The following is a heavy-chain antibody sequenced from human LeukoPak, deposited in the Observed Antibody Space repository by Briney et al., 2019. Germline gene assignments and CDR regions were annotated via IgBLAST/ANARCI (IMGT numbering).Heavy chain of an antibody. Sequence: TGGSLRLSCAASGFTISSYAMSWVRQAPGKGLEWVSAISGSGGSTYYADSVKGRFTISRDNSKNTLYLQMNSLRAEDTAVYYCIGYFDLGAFDIWGQGTMVTVSS. V-gene: IGHV3-23*01. CDR2: ISGSGGST. J-gene: IGHJ3*02. CDR3: IGYFDLGAFDI. CDR1: GFTISSYA. D-gene: IGHD3-9*01.